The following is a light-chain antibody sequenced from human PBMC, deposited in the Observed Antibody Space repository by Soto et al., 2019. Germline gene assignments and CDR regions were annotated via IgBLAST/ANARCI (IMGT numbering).Light chain of an antibody. J-gene: IGLJ1*01. CDR1: SSDVGGYKY. V-gene: IGLV2-14*01. CDR3: SSYTSSSTLLYV. Sequence: QSVLTQPASVSGSPGQSITISCTGTSSDVGGYKYVSWYQQHPGKAPKLIIYEVSNRPSGVSNRFSGSKSGNTASLTISGLQAEDEADYYCSSYTSSSTLLYVFGTGTKVTV. CDR2: EVS.